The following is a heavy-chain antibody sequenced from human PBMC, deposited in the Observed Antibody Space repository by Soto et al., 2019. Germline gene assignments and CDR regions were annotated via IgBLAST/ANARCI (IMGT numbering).Heavy chain of an antibody. J-gene: IGHJ4*02. Sequence: SETLSLTCTVSGGSISSYYWSWIRQPPGKGLEWIGYIYYSGSTNYNPSLKSRVTISVDTSKNQFSLKLSSVTAADTAVYYCASVRPYYDTTGYSGYWGQGPLVTVSS. D-gene: IGHD3-22*01. CDR3: ASVRPYYDTTGYSGY. CDR2: IYYSGST. CDR1: GGSISSYY. V-gene: IGHV4-59*01.